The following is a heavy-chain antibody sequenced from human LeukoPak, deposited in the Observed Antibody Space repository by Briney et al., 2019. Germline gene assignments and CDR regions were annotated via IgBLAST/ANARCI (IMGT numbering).Heavy chain of an antibody. V-gene: IGHV4-39*01. J-gene: IGHJ4*02. CDR2: IYYSGST. Sequence: WVRQAPWKGLEWIGSIYYSGSTYYNPSLKSRVTISVDTSKNQFSLKLSSVTAADTTVYYCARQPRVTIFGVGLYWGQGTLVTVSS. CDR3: ARQPRVTIFGVGLY. D-gene: IGHD3-3*01.